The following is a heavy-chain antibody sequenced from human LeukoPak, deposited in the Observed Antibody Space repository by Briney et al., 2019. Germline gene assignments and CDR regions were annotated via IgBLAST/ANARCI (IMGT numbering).Heavy chain of an antibody. CDR2: ISGSGGST. J-gene: IGHJ4*02. D-gene: IGHD6-19*01. CDR3: AKTTTGYSSGRYPGWPVDY. V-gene: IGHV3-23*01. Sequence: GGSLRLSCAASGFTFSSYAMSWVRQAPGKGLEWVSAISGSGGSTYYADSVKGRFTISRDNSKNTVYLQVNILRAEDTAVYYCAKTTTGYSSGRYPGWPVDYWGQGTLVTVSS. CDR1: GFTFSSYA.